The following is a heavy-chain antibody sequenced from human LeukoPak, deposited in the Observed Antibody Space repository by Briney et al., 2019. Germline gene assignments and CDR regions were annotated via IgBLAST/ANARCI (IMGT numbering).Heavy chain of an antibody. CDR1: GFTFSDSF. V-gene: IGHV3-11*01. CDR3: ARGDSSGVPDY. Sequence: GRSLRLSRAASGFTFSDSFMNWIRQAPGKGLEWLSYISHSGSNLDYAESVRGRFTISRDNANHSLYLQINSLRAEDTAVYYCARGDSSGVPDYWGQGTLVTVSS. J-gene: IGHJ4*02. CDR2: ISHSGSNL. D-gene: IGHD3-22*01.